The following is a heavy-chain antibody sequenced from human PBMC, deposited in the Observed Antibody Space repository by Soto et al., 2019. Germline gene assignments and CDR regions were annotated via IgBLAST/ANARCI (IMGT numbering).Heavy chain of an antibody. CDR2: ISWNSGSI. Sequence: GGSLRLSCAASGFTFDDYAMHWVRQAPGKGLEWVSGISWNSGSIGYADSVKGRFTISRDNAKNSLYLQMNSLRAEDTAVYYCAKNVDNLSFDYWGQGTLVTVSS. CDR3: AKNVDNLSFDY. J-gene: IGHJ4*02. CDR1: GFTFDDYA. D-gene: IGHD5-12*01. V-gene: IGHV3-9*01.